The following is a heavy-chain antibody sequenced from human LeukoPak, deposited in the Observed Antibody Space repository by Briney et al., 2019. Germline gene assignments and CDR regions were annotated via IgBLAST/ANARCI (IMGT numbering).Heavy chain of an antibody. CDR3: ARVEDYVDFTDY. CDR2: MNPNSGNT. V-gene: IGHV1-8*01. D-gene: IGHD4-17*01. J-gene: IGHJ4*02. Sequence: ASVKVSCKASGYTFTSYDINWVRQATGQGLEWMGWMNPNSGNTGYAQKFQGRVTMTRNTSISTAYMELSSLRSEDTAVYYCARVEDYVDFTDYWGQGTLVTVSS. CDR1: GYTFTSYD.